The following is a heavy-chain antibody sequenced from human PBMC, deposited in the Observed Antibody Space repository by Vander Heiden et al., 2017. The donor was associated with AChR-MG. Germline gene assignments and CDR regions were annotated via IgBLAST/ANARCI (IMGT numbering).Heavy chain of an antibody. CDR3: ARGTDLEMATIWAIDY. Sequence: QVQLVQSGAEVNKPGSSVKVSCKASGGTFSSYAISWVRQAPGQGLEWMGGIIPIFGTASYAQKFQGRVTITADESTSTAYMELSSLRSEDTAVYYCARGTDLEMATIWAIDYWGQGTLVTVSS. V-gene: IGHV1-69*01. D-gene: IGHD5-12*01. CDR1: GGTFSSYA. J-gene: IGHJ4*02. CDR2: IIPIFGTA.